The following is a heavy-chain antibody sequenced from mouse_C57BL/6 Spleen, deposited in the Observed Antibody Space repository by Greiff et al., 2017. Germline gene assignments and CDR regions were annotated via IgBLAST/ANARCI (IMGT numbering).Heavy chain of an antibody. CDR2: IYPGSGNT. V-gene: IGHV1-76*01. CDR3: ARCSYYYGSSDWYFDV. J-gene: IGHJ1*03. CDR1: GYTFTDYY. Sequence: QVQLQQSGAELVRPGASVKLSCKASGYTFTDYYINWVKQRPGQGLEWIARIYPGSGNTYYNEKFKGKATLTAEKSSSTAYMQLSSLTSEDSAVYFCARCSYYYGSSDWYFDVWGTGTTVTVSS. D-gene: IGHD1-1*01.